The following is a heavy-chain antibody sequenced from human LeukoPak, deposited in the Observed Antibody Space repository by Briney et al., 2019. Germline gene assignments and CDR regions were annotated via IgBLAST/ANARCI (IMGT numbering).Heavy chain of an antibody. V-gene: IGHV3-30*02. CDR1: GFIFSTYN. CDR3: AKDFLHKMYRPVIPDY. CDR2: IRYDGSNE. J-gene: IGHJ4*02. D-gene: IGHD3-16*02. Sequence: GGSLRLSCSAPGFIFSTYNMNWVRQAPGKGLEWVASIRYDGSNEHYPDSVKGRFTTSRDNSKNTLFLQMNSLRTEDTAVYYCAKDFLHKMYRPVIPDYWGQGTLVTVSS.